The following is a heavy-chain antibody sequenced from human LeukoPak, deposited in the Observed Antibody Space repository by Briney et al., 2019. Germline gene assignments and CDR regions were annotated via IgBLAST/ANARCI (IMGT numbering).Heavy chain of an antibody. D-gene: IGHD3-16*01. J-gene: IGHJ4*02. CDR2: MNPNSGNT. Sequence: ASVEVSCKASGYTFTSYDINWVRQATGQGLEWMGWMNPNSGNTGYAQKFQGRVTMTRNTSISTAYMELSSLRSEDTAVYYCARAYYVWGGYVGYWGQGTLVTVSS. CDR3: ARAYYVWGGYVGY. V-gene: IGHV1-8*01. CDR1: GYTFTSYD.